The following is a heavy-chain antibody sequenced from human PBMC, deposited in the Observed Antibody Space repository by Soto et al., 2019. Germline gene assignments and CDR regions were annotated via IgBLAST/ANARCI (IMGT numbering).Heavy chain of an antibody. D-gene: IGHD3-10*01. J-gene: IGHJ5*02. V-gene: IGHV1-2*06. CDR2: INTITGYT. Sequence: QVQLVQSGAEVKKPGASVKVSCKASGYTFSGHYIHWVRQAPGQGLEWMGRINTITGYTKHAQQFQGRVTMTRDTSITTADMELSGLRSDDTAVYYCARDFYYGSGSHWFDPWGQGTLVTVSS. CDR1: GYTFSGHY. CDR3: ARDFYYGSGSHWFDP.